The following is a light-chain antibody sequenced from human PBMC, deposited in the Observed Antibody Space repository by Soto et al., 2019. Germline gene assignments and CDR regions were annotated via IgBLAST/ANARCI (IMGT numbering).Light chain of an antibody. V-gene: IGKV1D-13*01. J-gene: IGKJ5*01. CDR2: DAS. CDR3: QQFKDIPIT. CDR1: QGISSA. Sequence: AIQLTQSPSSLSASVGDRVTITCRASQGISSALAWYQQKPGKPPKLLIFDASSLQSGVPSYFSGSGSGTDFTLTISSLQPEDFATYYCQQFKDIPITFGQGTRLEIK.